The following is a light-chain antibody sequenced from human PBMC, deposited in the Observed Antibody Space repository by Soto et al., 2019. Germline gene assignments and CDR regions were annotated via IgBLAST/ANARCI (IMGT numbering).Light chain of an antibody. V-gene: IGKV4-1*01. J-gene: IGKJ4*01. Sequence: DIVMTQSPDSLAVSLGERATINCKSSQTVLYSSNNKNYLAWYQQKPGQPPKVLIYWASTRESGVPDRFGGSGSGTDFTLTISSLQAEDVAVYYCQQYYSTVSFGGGTKVEIK. CDR3: QQYYSTVS. CDR1: QTVLYSSNNKNY. CDR2: WAS.